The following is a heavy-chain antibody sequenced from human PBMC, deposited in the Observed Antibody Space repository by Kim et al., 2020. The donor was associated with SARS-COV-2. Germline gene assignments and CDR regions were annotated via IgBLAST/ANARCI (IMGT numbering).Heavy chain of an antibody. V-gene: IGHV3-23*01. D-gene: IGHD3-10*01. J-gene: IGHJ4*02. Sequence: GGSLRLSCAASGFTFSSYAMRWVRQAPVKGLEWVSGISGGGGTTNYADFVKGRFTISRDNSKNTLYLQMNSLRAEDTAVFYCAKHGSGSYYRHFDYWGQGTLVTVSS. CDR2: ISGGGGTT. CDR1: GFTFSSYA. CDR3: AKHGSGSYYRHFDY.